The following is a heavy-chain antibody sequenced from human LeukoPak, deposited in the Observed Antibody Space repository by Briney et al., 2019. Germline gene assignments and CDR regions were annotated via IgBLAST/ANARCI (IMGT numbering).Heavy chain of an antibody. Sequence: ASVKVSCKASGYTFTSYAMHWVRQAPGQRLEWMGWINAGNGNTKYSQKFQGRVTITRDTSASTAYMELSSLRSEDTAVYYCARVLRYSDWHYFDYWGQGTLVTVSS. J-gene: IGHJ4*02. CDR1: GYTFTSYA. CDR2: INAGNGNT. V-gene: IGHV1-3*01. D-gene: IGHD3-9*01. CDR3: ARVLRYSDWHYFDY.